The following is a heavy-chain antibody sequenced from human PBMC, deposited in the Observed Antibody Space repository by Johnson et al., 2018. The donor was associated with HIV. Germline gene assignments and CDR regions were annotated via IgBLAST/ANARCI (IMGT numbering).Heavy chain of an antibody. J-gene: IGHJ3*02. CDR2: IRYDASNK. CDR3: AKAGLSGSRVYDAFDM. V-gene: IGHV3-30*02. Sequence: QVQLVESGGGVVQPGGSLGLSCAASGFTFSSYGMYWVRQAPGKGLEWVAFIRYDASNKYYVDSVKGRFTIFRDNSKNTVYLQMNSLRAEDTAVYYCAKAGLSGSRVYDAFDMWGQGTMVTVSS. CDR1: GFTFSSYG. D-gene: IGHD1-26*01.